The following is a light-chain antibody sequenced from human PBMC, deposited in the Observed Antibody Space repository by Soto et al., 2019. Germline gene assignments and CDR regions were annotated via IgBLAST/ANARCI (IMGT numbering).Light chain of an antibody. CDR2: GAS. V-gene: IGKV3-20*01. J-gene: IGKJ2*01. Sequence: EIVLTQSPGTLSLSPGERATLSCRASQSVSSSYLAWYQQKPGQAPRLLIYGASSRATGIPDRFSGSGSGTDFTLTIIRLEPEDYAVYYCQQYASPPYTFGQGTTLQIK. CDR3: QQYASPPYT. CDR1: QSVSSSY.